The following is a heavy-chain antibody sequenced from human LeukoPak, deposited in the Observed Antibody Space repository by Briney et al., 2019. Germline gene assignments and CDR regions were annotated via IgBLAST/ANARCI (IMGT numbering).Heavy chain of an antibody. V-gene: IGHV1-18*04. D-gene: IGHD7-27*01. CDR2: ISAYNGNT. Sequence: GASVKVSCKASGYTFTGYYMHWVRQAPGQGLEWMGWISAYNGNTNYPQKLQGRVTMTIDTSTSTAYMELRSLRSDDTAVYYCARDSGWFDPWGQGTLVTVSS. CDR3: ARDSGWFDP. CDR1: GYTFTGYY. J-gene: IGHJ5*02.